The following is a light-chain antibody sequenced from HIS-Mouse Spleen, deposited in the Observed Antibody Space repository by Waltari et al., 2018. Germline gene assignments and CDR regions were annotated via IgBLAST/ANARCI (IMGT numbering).Light chain of an antibody. V-gene: IGLV3-10*01. Sequence: SYELTQPPSVSVSPGQTARITCSGDALQKKYAYWYQQKSGQAPVLVIYEASKRPSGIPERFSGSSSGTMATLTISGAQVEDEADYYCYSTDSSGNHRVFGGGTKLTVL. CDR3: YSTDSSGNHRV. CDR2: EAS. CDR1: ALQKKY. J-gene: IGLJ2*01.